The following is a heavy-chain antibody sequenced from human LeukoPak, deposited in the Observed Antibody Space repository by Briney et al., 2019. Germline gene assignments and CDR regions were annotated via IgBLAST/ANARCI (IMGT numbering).Heavy chain of an antibody. Sequence: SVKVSCKASGGTFSSYAISWVRQAPGQGLEWMGGIIPIFGTANYAQKFQGRVTITTDESTSTAYMELSSLRSEDTAVYYCASQAAAGPMLDYWGQGTLVTVSS. J-gene: IGHJ4*02. V-gene: IGHV1-69*05. CDR1: GGTFSSYA. CDR2: IIPIFGTA. CDR3: ASQAAAGPMLDY. D-gene: IGHD6-13*01.